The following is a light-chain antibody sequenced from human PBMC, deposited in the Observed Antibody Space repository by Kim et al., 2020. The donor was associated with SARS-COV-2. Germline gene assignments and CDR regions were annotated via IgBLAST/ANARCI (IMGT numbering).Light chain of an antibody. J-gene: IGLJ2*01. V-gene: IGLV2-11*03. CDR1: SSDVGAFTF. CDR2: SMT. CDR3: CSYAGRYSLV. Sequence: GQSVTISCIGTSSDVGAFTFVSWYQQHPGKAPKLMIYSMTARPSGVPDRFSGSKTGPTASLTISGLQAEDEADYYCCSYAGRYSLVCGGGTQLTVL.